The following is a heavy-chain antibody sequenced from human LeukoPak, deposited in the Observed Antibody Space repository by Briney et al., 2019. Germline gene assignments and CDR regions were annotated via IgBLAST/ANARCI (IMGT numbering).Heavy chain of an antibody. Sequence: SSETLSLTCTVSGGSNSNIPYYWGWIRQPPGKGLEWIGNIDRSGSTSYNPSFKSRVTISLDTSKNHFSLRLNSVTAADTAVYYCAGGGGQYTSWGQGTLVTVSS. CDR1: GGSNSNIPYY. V-gene: IGHV4-39*07. D-gene: IGHD3-3*01. CDR2: IDRSGST. CDR3: AGGGGQYTS. J-gene: IGHJ5*02.